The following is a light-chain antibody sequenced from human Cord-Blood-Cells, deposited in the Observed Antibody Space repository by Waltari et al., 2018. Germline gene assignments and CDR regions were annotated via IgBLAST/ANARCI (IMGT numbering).Light chain of an antibody. CDR3: QQYGSSIT. Sequence: EIVLTQSRGTLSLSPGERATLSCRASQSVSSSYLAWYHQKPVQAPRLLIYGASSRATGIPDRFRGRRSGTDFTLTISRLEPEDFAVYYCQQYGSSITFGQGTRLEIK. V-gene: IGKV3-20*01. CDR1: QSVSSSY. CDR2: GAS. J-gene: IGKJ5*01.